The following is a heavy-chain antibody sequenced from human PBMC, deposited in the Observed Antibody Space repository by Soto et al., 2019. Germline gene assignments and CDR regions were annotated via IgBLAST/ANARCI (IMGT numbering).Heavy chain of an antibody. CDR3: ARGPSGWLEFDY. J-gene: IGHJ4*02. CDR1: GFTFSNYW. Sequence: PGGSLRLSCAASGFTFSNYWMHWVRQAPGKGLVWVSRINVDGSTTNYAGSVKGRFTISRDSAKNTLYLQMNSLRDEDTAVYYCARGPSGWLEFDYWGQSTLVTV. CDR2: INVDGSTT. V-gene: IGHV3-74*01. D-gene: IGHD6-19*01.